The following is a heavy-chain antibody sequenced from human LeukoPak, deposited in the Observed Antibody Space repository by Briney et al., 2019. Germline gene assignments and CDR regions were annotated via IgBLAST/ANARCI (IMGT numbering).Heavy chain of an antibody. D-gene: IGHD3-22*01. Sequence: GGSLRLSCTASGFTFSSYAMSWVRQAPGKGLEWVSAINGSGGSTYYADSVKGRFTISRDNSKNTLYLQMNSLRAEDTAVYYCAKVSPMIVVNYYFDYWGQGTLVTVSS. CDR3: AKVSPMIVVNYYFDY. CDR2: INGSGGST. J-gene: IGHJ4*02. CDR1: GFTFSSYA. V-gene: IGHV3-23*01.